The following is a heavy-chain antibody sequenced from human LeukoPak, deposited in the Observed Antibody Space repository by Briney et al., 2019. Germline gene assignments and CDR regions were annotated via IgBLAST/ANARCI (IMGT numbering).Heavy chain of an antibody. J-gene: IGHJ5*02. D-gene: IGHD6-13*01. Sequence: PSETLSLTCSVSGESIRSTTFWGWIRQSPGMGQKWIASTSHAGISYYNPSLSSRVTVSADSSKNQFSLRLSSVTAADTAVYYCARRGGHSWDVGNWFDPWGQGTPVTVSS. CDR2: TSHAGIS. CDR3: ARRGGHSWDVGNWFDP. CDR1: GESIRSTTF. V-gene: IGHV4-39*01.